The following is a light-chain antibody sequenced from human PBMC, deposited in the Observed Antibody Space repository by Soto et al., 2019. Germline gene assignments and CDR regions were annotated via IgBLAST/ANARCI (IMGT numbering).Light chain of an antibody. J-gene: IGKJ3*01. CDR3: QQSYMRAIT. Sequence: EIVMTQSPATLSVSPGESATLSCRASQSVSSNLAWFQQKPGRAPRLLIYGASTRATGIPARFSGSGSGTEFTLTIRSLQSEDFAFYYCQQSYMRAITFGPGTKVDVK. CDR1: QSVSSN. V-gene: IGKV3-15*01. CDR2: GAS.